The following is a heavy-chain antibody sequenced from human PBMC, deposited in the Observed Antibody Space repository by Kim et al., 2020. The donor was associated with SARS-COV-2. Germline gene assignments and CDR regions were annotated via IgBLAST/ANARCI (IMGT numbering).Heavy chain of an antibody. CDR2: IKEDGSET. V-gene: IGHV3-7*01. CDR1: GLTFSNNW. Sequence: GGSLRLSCAASGLTFSNNWMSWVRQSPGKGLEWVANIKEDGSETYYLDSVKGRLTISRDNAKNSLYLQLNSLRTEDTAVYYCASNSDYRFDYWGQGTLGT. CDR3: ASNSDYRFDY. J-gene: IGHJ4*02. D-gene: IGHD4-17*01.